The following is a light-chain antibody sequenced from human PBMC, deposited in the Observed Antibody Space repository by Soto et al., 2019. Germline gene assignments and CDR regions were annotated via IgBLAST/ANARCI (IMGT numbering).Light chain of an antibody. CDR3: QQGYSTPWT. J-gene: IGKJ1*01. CDR2: AAS. V-gene: IGKV1-39*01. Sequence: EIQMTQSPSTLSASVVDRVTITCRASQSISSYLHWYQQKPGKAPKLLIYAASNLQSGVPSRFSASGSGTDFTLTLNSLQPEDFATYYCQQGYSTPWTFGQGTKVDIK. CDR1: QSISSY.